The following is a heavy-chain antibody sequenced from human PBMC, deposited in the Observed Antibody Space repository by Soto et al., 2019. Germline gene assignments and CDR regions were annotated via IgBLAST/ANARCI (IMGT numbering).Heavy chain of an antibody. V-gene: IGHV3-11*01. Sequence: GGSLRLSCAASGFTFSDYYMRWIRQAPGKGLEWVSYISSSGSTIYYADSVKGRFTISRDNAKNSLYLQMNSLRAEDTAVYYCARDPEAFDAYSFVSLRLPQNSFDLWGQGTLVTVSS. D-gene: IGHD5-18*01. CDR1: GFTFSDYY. J-gene: IGHJ5*02. CDR2: ISSSGSTI. CDR3: ARDPEAFDAYSFVSLRLPQNSFDL.